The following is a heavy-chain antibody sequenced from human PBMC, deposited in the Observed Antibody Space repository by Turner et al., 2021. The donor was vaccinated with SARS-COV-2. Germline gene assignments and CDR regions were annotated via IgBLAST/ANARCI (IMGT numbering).Heavy chain of an antibody. CDR3: AKDHEGTRGPFDF. J-gene: IGHJ4*02. D-gene: IGHD1-1*01. Sequence: EVQLLESGGGLVQPGGSLKLSCAASGFTFSSYAMSWVPPAPGNGLGWVSSIHVGGDTSYYTGPGRGPFTISEDNSKDNLVLQMNSSEAEDTAGYYWAKDHEGTRGPFDFWGQGTLITVSS. V-gene: IGHV3-23*01. CDR1: GFTFSSYA. CDR2: IHVGGDTS.